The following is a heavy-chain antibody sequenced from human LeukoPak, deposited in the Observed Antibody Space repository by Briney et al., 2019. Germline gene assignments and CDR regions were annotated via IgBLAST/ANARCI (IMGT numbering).Heavy chain of an antibody. D-gene: IGHD1-26*01. CDR2: ISAYNGNT. CDR1: GYTFTSYG. Sequence: ASVKVSCKASGYTFTSYGISWVRQAPGQGLEWMGWISAYNGNTNYVQKLQGRVTMTTDTSTSTAYMELRSLRSDDTAVYYCARDQVYSGSYTATSPDVWGKGTTVTVSS. J-gene: IGHJ6*04. V-gene: IGHV1-18*01. CDR3: ARDQVYSGSYTATSPDV.